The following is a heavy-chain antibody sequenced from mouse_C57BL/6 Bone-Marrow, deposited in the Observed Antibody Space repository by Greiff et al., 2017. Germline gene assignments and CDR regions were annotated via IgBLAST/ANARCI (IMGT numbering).Heavy chain of an antibody. Sequence: EVQLQESGGGLVKPGGSLKLSCAASGFTFSDYGMHWVRQAPEKGLEWVAYISSGSSTIYYADTVKGRFTISRDNAKNTLFLQMTSLRSEDTAMYYCARPFYYYGSSPFYAMDYWGQGTSVTVSS. CDR1: GFTFSDYG. V-gene: IGHV5-17*01. CDR2: ISSGSSTI. D-gene: IGHD1-1*01. CDR3: ARPFYYYGSSPFYAMDY. J-gene: IGHJ4*01.